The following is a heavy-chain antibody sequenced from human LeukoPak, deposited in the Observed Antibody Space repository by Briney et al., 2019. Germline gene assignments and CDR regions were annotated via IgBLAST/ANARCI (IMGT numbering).Heavy chain of an antibody. D-gene: IGHD2-2*01. CDR1: GFTFSVYY. CDR2: ISSSGSTI. Sequence: GGSVTLSCAPSGFTFSVYYMSWLRRAPGEGGEGVSYISSSGSTIYYAASVKGRFTISRDNAKNSLYLQMNRLRAEDTAVYYCARGEYQLPPYYWGQGTLVTVSS. CDR3: ARGEYQLPPYY. V-gene: IGHV3-11*01. J-gene: IGHJ4*02.